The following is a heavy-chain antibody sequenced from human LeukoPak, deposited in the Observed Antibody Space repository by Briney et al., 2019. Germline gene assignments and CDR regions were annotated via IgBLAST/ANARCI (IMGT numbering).Heavy chain of an antibody. CDR2: ISSGSSYI. CDR1: GFTFSSYE. CDR3: ARALPLSGFDY. D-gene: IGHD3-16*02. Sequence: GGSLRLSCAASGFTFSSYEMNWVRQAPGKGMEWVSSISSGSSYIYYADSVKGRFTISRDNAKNSLYLQMNSLRAEDTAVYYCARALPLSGFDYWGQGTLVTVSS. J-gene: IGHJ4*02. V-gene: IGHV3-21*01.